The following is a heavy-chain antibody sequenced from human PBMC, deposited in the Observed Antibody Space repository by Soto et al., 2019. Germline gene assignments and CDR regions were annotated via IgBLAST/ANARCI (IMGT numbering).Heavy chain of an antibody. CDR1: GGSVSSGSYF. V-gene: IGHV4-61*01. D-gene: IGHD3-22*01. CDR3: ASATYYYDRSGYPDY. J-gene: IGHJ4*02. Sequence: SETLSLTCTVSGGSVSSGSYFWSWIRQPPGKVLEWIGYIYYSGRPNYNPSLKSRVTISVDTSKNQFSLKLGSVTAADTAMYYCASATYYYDRSGYPDYWGRGILVTVSS. CDR2: IYYSGRP.